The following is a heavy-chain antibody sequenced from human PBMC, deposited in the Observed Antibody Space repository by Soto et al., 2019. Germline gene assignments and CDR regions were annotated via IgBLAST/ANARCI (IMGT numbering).Heavy chain of an antibody. CDR1: GFTFDDYA. D-gene: IGHD2-2*01. J-gene: IGHJ6*03. CDR2: ISWNSGSI. V-gene: IGHV3-9*01. Sequence: GGSLRLSCAASGFTFDDYAMHWVRQAPGKGLEWVSGISWNSGSIGYADSVKGRFTISRDNAKNSLYLQMNSLRAEDTALYYCAKDAGCSSSRCYYGYYYYMDVWGKGTTVTVSS. CDR3: AKDAGCSSSRCYYGYYYYMDV.